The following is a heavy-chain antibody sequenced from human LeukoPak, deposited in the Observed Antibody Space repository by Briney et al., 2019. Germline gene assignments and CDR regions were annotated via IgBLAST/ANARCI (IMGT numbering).Heavy chain of an antibody. CDR1: GTSISSTPYY. Sequence: SETLSLTCTVSGTSISSTPYYWGWIRQPPGRGLEWIATIYYSVSSESTSYNPSLKSRVTMSVDTSKNQLSLKLISVTAADTAVYYCARHTRVGFGDRWGQGTLVTVSS. D-gene: IGHD3-10*01. V-gene: IGHV4-39*01. CDR2: IYYSVSSEST. CDR3: ARHTRVGFGDR. J-gene: IGHJ5*02.